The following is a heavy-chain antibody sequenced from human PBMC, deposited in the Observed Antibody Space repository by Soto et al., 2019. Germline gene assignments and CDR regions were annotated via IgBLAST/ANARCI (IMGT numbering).Heavy chain of an antibody. CDR2: VSKSDYT. Sequence: GGSLRLSCAVSGFYFNNYSINWGRQPPGKGLEGDSSVSKSDYTYYSDSVRGRFTISRDNAKNSVSLQMNSLRAEDTAVYYCAREDSIIIPAVSDFWGQGTLVTVSS. CDR3: AREDSIIIPAVSDF. V-gene: IGHV3-21*01. D-gene: IGHD2-2*01. J-gene: IGHJ4*02. CDR1: GFYFNNYS.